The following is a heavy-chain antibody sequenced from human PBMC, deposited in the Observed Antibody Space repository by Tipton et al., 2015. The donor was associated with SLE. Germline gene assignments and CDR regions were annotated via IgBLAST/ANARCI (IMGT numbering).Heavy chain of an antibody. Sequence: GLVKHSETLSLTCTVSGGSISSYYWSWIRQPPGKGLEWSGYIYYSGSTNYNPSLKSRVTISVGTSKNQFSLKLSSVTAADTAVYYCARDRGGVALNIGGRGRMVTVSS. J-gene: IGHJ3*02. D-gene: IGHD3-10*01. CDR1: GGSISSYY. CDR2: IYYSGST. V-gene: IGHV4-59*01. CDR3: ARDRGGVALNI.